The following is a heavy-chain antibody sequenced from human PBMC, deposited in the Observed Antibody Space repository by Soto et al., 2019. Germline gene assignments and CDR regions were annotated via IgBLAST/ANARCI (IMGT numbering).Heavy chain of an antibody. CDR3: AHGRVLSHAEFFQH. V-gene: IGHV2-5*02. CDR1: GFSLSTSGVG. CDR2: IYWDDDK. Sequence: QITLKESGPTLVKPTQTLTLTCTFSGFSLSTSGVGVGWIRQPPGRALEWLALIYWDDDKRYSPSLKTRPAITKDTSNNQVVLTMTNMDPVDTATYYGAHGRVLSHAEFFQHWGQGTLVTVSS. J-gene: IGHJ1*01. D-gene: IGHD1-26*01.